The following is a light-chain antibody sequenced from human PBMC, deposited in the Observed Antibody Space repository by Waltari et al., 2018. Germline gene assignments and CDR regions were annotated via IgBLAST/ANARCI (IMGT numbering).Light chain of an antibody. J-gene: IGLJ6*01. CDR2: EVS. V-gene: IGLV2-8*01. CDR1: SSDVGGYNY. Sequence: QSALTQPPSASGSPGQSVTISCTGTSSDVGGYNYVSWYQQHPGKAPKLMIYEVSKRPSWVPVRFSGSKSGNTASLTVSGLQAEDEADYYCSSYAGSRWSVFGSGTKVTVL. CDR3: SSYAGSRWSV.